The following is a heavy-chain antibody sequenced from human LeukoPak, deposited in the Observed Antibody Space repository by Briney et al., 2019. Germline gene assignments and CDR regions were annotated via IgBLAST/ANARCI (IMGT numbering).Heavy chain of an antibody. CDR2: IFYRQRT. D-gene: IGHD6-13*01. CDR1: GDSIGNSNYS. V-gene: IGHV4-39*01. CDR3: ARRGITYSSSFFAY. Sequence: SETLSLTCTVSGDSIGNSNYSWAWVRQPPGKGLEWLGSIFYRQRTYYNPSLKSRVTISVDTSKNQFSLNLHSVTAADTATYYCARRGITYSSSFFAYWGQGTLVTVSS. J-gene: IGHJ4*02.